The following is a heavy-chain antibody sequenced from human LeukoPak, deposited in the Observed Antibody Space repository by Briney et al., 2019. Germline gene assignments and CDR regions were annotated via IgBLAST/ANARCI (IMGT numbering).Heavy chain of an antibody. D-gene: IGHD3-10*01. J-gene: IGHJ5*02. CDR1: GFTFSSYG. CDR2: IGGSTSGT. Sequence: GGSLRLSCAASGFTFSSYGMSWVRQAPGKGLEWVSAIGGSTSGTYYADSVKGRFTISRDNSKNTLSLQMNSLGAEDTAVYYCVKVAFYASGTYYNSWGQGTLVTVSS. V-gene: IGHV3-23*01. CDR3: VKVAFYASGTYYNS.